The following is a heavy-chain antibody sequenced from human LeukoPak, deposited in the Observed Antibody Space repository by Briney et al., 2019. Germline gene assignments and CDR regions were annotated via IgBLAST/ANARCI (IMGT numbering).Heavy chain of an antibody. V-gene: IGHV1-46*01. D-gene: IGHD6-19*01. Sequence: ASVKVSCKASGYTFSSYYMHWVRQAPGQGLEWMGIINPSGGSKSYAQMVQGRVTMTRDTSTSTVYMELSSLSSEDTAVYYCARGPARIAVAAYYFDYWGQGTLVTVSS. CDR1: GYTFSSYY. J-gene: IGHJ4*02. CDR3: ARGPARIAVAAYYFDY. CDR2: INPSGGSK.